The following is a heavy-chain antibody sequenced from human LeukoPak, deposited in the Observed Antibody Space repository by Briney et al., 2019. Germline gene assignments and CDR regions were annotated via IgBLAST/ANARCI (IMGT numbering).Heavy chain of an antibody. CDR3: ARVERYNGDYGWFDP. CDR2: ISSSGSTI. CDR1: GFTFSSYE. Sequence: GGSLRLSCAASGFTFSSYEMNWVRQAPGKWLEWVSYISSSGSTIYYADSVKGRFTISRDNSKNTLYLQMNSLRAEDTAVYYCARVERYNGDYGWFDPWGQGTLVTVSS. D-gene: IGHD4-17*01. V-gene: IGHV3-48*03. J-gene: IGHJ5*02.